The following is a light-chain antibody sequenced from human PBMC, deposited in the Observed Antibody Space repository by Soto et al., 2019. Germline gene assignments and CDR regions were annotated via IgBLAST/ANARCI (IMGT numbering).Light chain of an antibody. V-gene: IGKV3-15*01. CDR3: QQYNNWPWT. J-gene: IGKJ1*01. CDR2: GAS. Sequence: EIVMTQSPATLSVSPGERATLSCRASQSVSSNLAWYQQKPGQAPRLLIYGASTRATGIPARFSGSGSGTDFTPTISSLQTADFAVYYWQQYNNWPWTFGQGTKVEIE. CDR1: QSVSSN.